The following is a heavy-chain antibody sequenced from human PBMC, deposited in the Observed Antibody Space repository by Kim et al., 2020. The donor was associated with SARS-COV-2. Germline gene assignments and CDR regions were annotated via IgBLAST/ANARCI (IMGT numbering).Heavy chain of an antibody. CDR3: ASGSSGWYFREYFDY. CDR2: IIPILGIA. V-gene: IGHV1-69*02. Sequence: SVKVSCKAAGGTFSSYTISWVRQAPGQGLEWMGRIIPILGIANYAQKFQGRVTITADKSTSTAYMELSSLRSEDTAVYYCASGSSGWYFREYFDYWGQGTLGTASS. D-gene: IGHD6-19*01. CDR1: GGTFSSYT. J-gene: IGHJ4*02.